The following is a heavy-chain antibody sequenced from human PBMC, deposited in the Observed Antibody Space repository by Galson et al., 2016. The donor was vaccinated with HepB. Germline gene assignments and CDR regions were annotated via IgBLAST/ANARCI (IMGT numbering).Heavy chain of an antibody. CDR1: GFTFSDYY. CDR2: ISRSSSYT. CDR3: ARGMVANLHYYYGLDV. D-gene: IGHD2-8*01. Sequence: SLRLSCAASGFTFSDYYMSWIRQAPGKGLEWVSYISRSSSYTNYADSVKGRFTISRDNAKNSLHLQMNSLRAEDTAVYYCARGMVANLHYYYGLDVWGQGTTVTVSS. V-gene: IGHV3-11*06. J-gene: IGHJ6*02.